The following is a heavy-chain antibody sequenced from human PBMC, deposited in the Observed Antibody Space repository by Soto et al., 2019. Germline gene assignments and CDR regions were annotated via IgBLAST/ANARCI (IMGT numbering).Heavy chain of an antibody. CDR2: ISYDGSNK. Sequence: GGSLRLSCAASGFTFSSYGMHWVRQAPGKGLEWVAVISYDGSNKYYADSVKGRFTISRDNSKNTLYLQMNSLRAEDTAVYYCAKGMYYYDSSGYSEPFDYWGQGTLVTVSS. D-gene: IGHD3-22*01. V-gene: IGHV3-30*18. CDR1: GFTFSSYG. CDR3: AKGMYYYDSSGYSEPFDY. J-gene: IGHJ4*02.